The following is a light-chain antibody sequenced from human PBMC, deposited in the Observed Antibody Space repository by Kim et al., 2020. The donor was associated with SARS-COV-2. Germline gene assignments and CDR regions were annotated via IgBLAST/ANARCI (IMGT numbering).Light chain of an antibody. J-gene: IGKJ2*01. CDR3: QQYNNWLQYT. Sequence: VSPGERATLSCRASQSVSSNLAWFQQKPGQAPRLLIYGASTRATGIPARFSGSGSGTEFTLTISSLQSEDFAFYYCQQYNNWLQYTFGQGTKLEI. CDR1: QSVSSN. V-gene: IGKV3-15*01. CDR2: GAS.